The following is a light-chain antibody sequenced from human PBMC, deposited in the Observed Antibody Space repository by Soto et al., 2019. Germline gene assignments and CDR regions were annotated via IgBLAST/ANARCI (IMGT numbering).Light chain of an antibody. CDR2: WAS. CDR3: RQYYTTPQT. CDR1: QSVLYSSNNQNY. Sequence: DIVMTQSPDSLAVSLGERATINCKSSQSVLYSSNNQNYLAWYQQKPGQPPKLLIYWASTRVSGVPDRFSGSGSGTDFTLTIISLQAEDVAVYYCRQYYTTPQTFGQGTKVEIK. V-gene: IGKV4-1*01. J-gene: IGKJ1*01.